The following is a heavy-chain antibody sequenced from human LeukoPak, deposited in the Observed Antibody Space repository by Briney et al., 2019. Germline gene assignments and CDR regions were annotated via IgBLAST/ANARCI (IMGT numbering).Heavy chain of an antibody. CDR1: GGSISSSSYY. J-gene: IGHJ4*02. D-gene: IGHD5-24*01. CDR2: IYYSGST. Sequence: SETLSLTCTVSGGSISSSSYYWGSIRQPPGKGLEWIGSIYYSGSTYYNPSLKSRVTISVDTSRNQFSLKLSSVTAADTAVYYCARRRDGYNEDFFDYWGQGTLVTVSS. V-gene: IGHV4-39*01. CDR3: ARRRDGYNEDFFDY.